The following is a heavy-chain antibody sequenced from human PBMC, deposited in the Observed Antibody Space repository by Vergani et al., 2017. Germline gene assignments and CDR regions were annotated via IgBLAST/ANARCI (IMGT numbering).Heavy chain of an antibody. CDR1: GYSITSGFY. CDR2: VSLSGST. CDR3: ARDAWQGVSVSDSPPGY. Sequence: QVQLQESGPGLVKPSETLSLTCSVSGYSITSGFYCAWIRQPPGKGLEWIVSVSLSGSTFYNSSLRSRVTITLDTSRNQFSLNLRSVIAADTAMYYCARDAWQGVSVSDSPPGYWGQGTLVSVSS. V-gene: IGHV4-38-2*02. D-gene: IGHD2-21*01. J-gene: IGHJ4*02.